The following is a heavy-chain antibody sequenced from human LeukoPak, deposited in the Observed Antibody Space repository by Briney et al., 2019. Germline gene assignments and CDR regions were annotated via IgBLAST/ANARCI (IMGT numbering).Heavy chain of an antibody. J-gene: IGHJ4*02. CDR1: GFTFSSYE. Sequence: SGGSLRLSCAASGFTFSSYEINWVRQAPGKGLEWVSYIIGSGGTIYYADSVKGRFTISRDNAKNSLYLQMNSLRAEDTAVYYCARDLVGVIVDWGQGTLVTVSS. D-gene: IGHD3-22*01. V-gene: IGHV3-48*03. CDR3: ARDLVGVIVD. CDR2: IIGSGGTI.